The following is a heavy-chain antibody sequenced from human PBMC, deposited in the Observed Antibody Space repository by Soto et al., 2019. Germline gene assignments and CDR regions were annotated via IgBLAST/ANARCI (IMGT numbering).Heavy chain of an antibody. J-gene: IGHJ4*02. V-gene: IGHV5-51*01. CDR2: IYPGDSDT. CDR3: ARGPYCSGGSCYWADY. Sequence: GGSLKISCKGSGYSFTSYWIGWVRQMPGKGLERMGIIYPGDSDTRYSPSFQGQVTISADQSISTAYLQWSSLQASDTAMYDCARGPYCSGGSCYWADYWGQGTLVTVSS. CDR1: GYSFTSYW. D-gene: IGHD2-15*01.